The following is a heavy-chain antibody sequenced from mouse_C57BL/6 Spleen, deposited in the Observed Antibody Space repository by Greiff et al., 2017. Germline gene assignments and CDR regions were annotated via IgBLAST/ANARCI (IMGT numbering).Heavy chain of an antibody. CDR2: IDPETGGT. V-gene: IGHV1-15*01. J-gene: IGHJ2*01. D-gene: IGHD1-1*01. CDR3: TREGLLRRVGGYFDY. Sequence: VKLMESGAELVRPGASVTLSCKASGYTFTDYEMHWVKQTPVHGLEWIGAIDPETGGTAYNQKFKGKAILTADKSSSTAYMELRSLTSEDSAVYYCTREGLLRRVGGYFDYWGQGTTLTVSS. CDR1: GYTFTDYE.